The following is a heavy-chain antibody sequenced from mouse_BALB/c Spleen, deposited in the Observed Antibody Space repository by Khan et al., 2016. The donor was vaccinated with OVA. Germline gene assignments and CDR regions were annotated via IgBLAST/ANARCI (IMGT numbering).Heavy chain of an antibody. D-gene: IGHD1-1*01. CDR2: ILPGSGST. J-gene: IGHJ2*01. V-gene: IGHV1-9*01. CDR1: GYTFSGYW. CDR3: ARSRYYGSSYVDY. Sequence: QVQLQQSGAELMKPGASVKISCKATGYTFSGYWIEWVKQRPGHGLEWIGEILPGSGSTKYNEKFKGKATLTADPSSNTAYMQLSSLTSEDSAVYDCARSRYYGSSYVDYWGQGTTLTVSS.